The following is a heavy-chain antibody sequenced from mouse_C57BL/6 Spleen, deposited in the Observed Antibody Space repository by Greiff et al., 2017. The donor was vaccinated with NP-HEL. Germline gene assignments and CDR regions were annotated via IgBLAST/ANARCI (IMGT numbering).Heavy chain of an antibody. D-gene: IGHD4-1*01. CDR1: GYTFTDYY. CDR3: ATGMYYFDY. CDR2: INPNNGGT. V-gene: IGHV1-26*01. Sequence: EVQLQQSGPELVKPGASVKISCKASGYTFTDYYMNWVKQSHGKSLEWIGDINPNNGGTSYNQKFKGKATLTVDKSSSTAYMELRSLTSEDSAVYYCATGMYYFDYWGQGTTLTVSS. J-gene: IGHJ2*01.